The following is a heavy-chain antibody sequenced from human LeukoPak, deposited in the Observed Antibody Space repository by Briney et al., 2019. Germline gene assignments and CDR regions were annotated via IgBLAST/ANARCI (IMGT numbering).Heavy chain of an antibody. V-gene: IGHV1-24*01. Sequence: GASVKVSCKVSGCTLTELSMHWVRQAPGKGLEWMGGFDPEDGETIYAQKFQGRVTMTEDTSTDTAYMELSSLRSEDTAVYYCATDQARLSGSYSYGGYWGQGTLVTVSS. CDR1: GCTLTELS. J-gene: IGHJ4*02. D-gene: IGHD1-26*01. CDR3: ATDQARLSGSYSYGGY. CDR2: FDPEDGET.